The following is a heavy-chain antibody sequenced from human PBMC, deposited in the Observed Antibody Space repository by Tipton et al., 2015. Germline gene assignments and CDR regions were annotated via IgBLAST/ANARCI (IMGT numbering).Heavy chain of an antibody. CDR3: ARARGRHGGLFDS. J-gene: IGHJ4*02. Sequence: TLSLTCTVSGGSISNDYWTWIRQPPGKGLEWTGSISHSGNTYYNPSLKSRVTISVDTFKTQFSLKMSSVTASDTAVYYCARARGRHGGLFDSWGQGILVTVSS. CDR2: ISHSGNT. V-gene: IGHV4-59*01. CDR1: GGSISNDY. D-gene: IGHD4-23*01.